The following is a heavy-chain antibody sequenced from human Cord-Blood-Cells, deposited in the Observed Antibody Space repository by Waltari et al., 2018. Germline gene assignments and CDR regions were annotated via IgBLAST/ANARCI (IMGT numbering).Heavy chain of an antibody. Sequence: QVQLQESGPGLVKPSQTLSLTCTVSGGPISSGDYYWSWIRQPPGKGLEWIGYIYYSGRTYSHPSLKSRVTISVDTSKNQFSLKLSSVTAADTAVYYCARGHRQGFRELWHYFDYWGQGTLVTVSS. D-gene: IGHD3-10*01. J-gene: IGHJ4*02. CDR2: IYYSGRT. CDR1: GGPISSGDYY. CDR3: ARGHRQGFRELWHYFDY. V-gene: IGHV4-30-4*01.